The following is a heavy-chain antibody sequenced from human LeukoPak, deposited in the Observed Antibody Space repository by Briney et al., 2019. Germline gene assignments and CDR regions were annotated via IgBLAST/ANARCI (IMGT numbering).Heavy chain of an antibody. CDR3: ARGDGYNHDY. D-gene: IGHD5-24*01. J-gene: IGHJ4*02. V-gene: IGHV1-46*01. CDR2: INPSGGST. Sequence: GESLKISCKGSGYSFTTYWIAWVRQAPGQGLEWMGIINPSGGSTSYAQKFQGRVTMTRDTSTSTVYMELSSLRSEDTAVYYCARGDGYNHDYWGQGTLVTVSS. CDR1: GYSFTTYW.